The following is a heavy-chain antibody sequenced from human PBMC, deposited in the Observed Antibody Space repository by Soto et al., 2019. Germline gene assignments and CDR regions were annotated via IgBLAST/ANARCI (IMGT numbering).Heavy chain of an antibody. CDR2: IKQDGSEK. V-gene: IGHV3-7*03. CDR3: ARAGRGCSSTSCHDAFDI. CDR1: VFTFSSYW. Sequence: GSLRLSCAASVFTFSSYWMSWVRQAPGKGLEWVANIKQDGSEKYYVDSVKGRFTISRDNAKNSLYLQMNSLRAEDTAVYYCARAGRGCSSTSCHDAFDIWGQGTMVTVSS. J-gene: IGHJ3*02. D-gene: IGHD2-2*01.